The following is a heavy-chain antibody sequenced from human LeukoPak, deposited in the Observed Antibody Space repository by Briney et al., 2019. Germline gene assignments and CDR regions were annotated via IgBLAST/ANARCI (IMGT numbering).Heavy chain of an antibody. Sequence: SETLSLTCTVSGGSVRSGNYYWTWIRQPPGQGLEWIGYIYYSGSTDYNPSLKSRVTILADTSKNQFSLRLSSVTAADTAVYYCARGSPTNHDLLTGSYDLWGQGTLVTVSS. V-gene: IGHV4-61*01. CDR2: IYYSGST. CDR3: ARGSPTNHDLLTGSYDL. D-gene: IGHD3-9*01. J-gene: IGHJ5*02. CDR1: GGSVRSGNYY.